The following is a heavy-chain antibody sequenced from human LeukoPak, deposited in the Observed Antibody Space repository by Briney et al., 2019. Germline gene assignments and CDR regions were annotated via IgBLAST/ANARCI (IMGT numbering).Heavy chain of an antibody. CDR3: ARGPYDILTGYWALNC. J-gene: IGHJ4*02. V-gene: IGHV4-39*02. CDR1: GGSISSSSYY. Sequence: SETLSLTCTVSGGSISSSSYYWGWIRQPPGKGLEWIGSIYYSGSTYYNPSLKSRVTISVDTSKKHFSRKLSSVTAAETAVYYCARGPYDILTGYWALNCWGQGTLVTVSS. D-gene: IGHD3-9*01. CDR2: IYYSGST.